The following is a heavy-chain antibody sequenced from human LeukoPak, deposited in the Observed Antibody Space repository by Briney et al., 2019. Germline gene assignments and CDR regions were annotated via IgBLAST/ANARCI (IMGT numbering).Heavy chain of an antibody. J-gene: IGHJ5*02. V-gene: IGHV1-69*05. CDR2: IIPIFGTA. Sequence: SVKVSCKASGGTFSSYAISWVRQASGQGLEWMGGIIPIFGTANYAQKFQGRVTITTDESTSTAYMELSSLRSEDTAVYYCARDKDCSSTSCSGMFDPWGQGTLVTVSS. D-gene: IGHD2-2*01. CDR3: ARDKDCSSTSCSGMFDP. CDR1: GGTFSSYA.